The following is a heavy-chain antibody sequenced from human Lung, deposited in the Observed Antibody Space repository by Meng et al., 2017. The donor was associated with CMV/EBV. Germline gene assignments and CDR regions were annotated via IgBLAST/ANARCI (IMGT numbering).Heavy chain of an antibody. CDR2: TNSDERSR. D-gene: IGHD3-3*01. CDR3: ARGVGESLGWEMGY. CDR1: GFSFSNHW. V-gene: IGHV3-74*01. Sequence: EVQLVESGGGLVQPGGSGRLSWAAFGFSFSNHWLHWVRQAPGKGLVWVARTNSDERSRSYADSVRGRFTISRDNSKNTLYLQMDSLRAEDTAMYYCARGVGESLGWEMGYWGQGTLVTVSS. J-gene: IGHJ4*02.